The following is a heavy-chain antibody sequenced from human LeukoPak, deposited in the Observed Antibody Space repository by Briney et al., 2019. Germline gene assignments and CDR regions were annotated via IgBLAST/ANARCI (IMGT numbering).Heavy chain of an antibody. J-gene: IGHJ4*02. CDR1: GGTFSSYT. CDR2: IIPILGIA. V-gene: IGHV1-69*02. D-gene: IGHD3-22*01. Sequence: GSSVKVSCTASGGTFSSYTISWVRPAPGQGLEWMGRIIPILGIANYAQKFQGRVTITADKSTSTAYMELSSLRSEDTAVYYCASSEGYYYDSSGLMGYWGQGTLVTVSS. CDR3: ASSEGYYYDSSGLMGY.